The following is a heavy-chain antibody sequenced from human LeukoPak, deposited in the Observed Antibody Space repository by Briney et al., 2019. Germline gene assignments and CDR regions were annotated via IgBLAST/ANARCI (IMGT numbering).Heavy chain of an antibody. CDR2: INTDGSST. Sequence: PGGSLRLSCAASGFTFSSYWMSWVRQAPGKGLVWVSRINTDGSSTSYADSVKGRFTISRDNAKNTLYLQMNSLRAEDTAVYYCASTLRHGICSSTSCRAFDIWGQGTMVTVSS. V-gene: IGHV3-74*01. J-gene: IGHJ3*02. D-gene: IGHD2-2*01. CDR1: GFTFSSYW. CDR3: ASTLRHGICSSTSCRAFDI.